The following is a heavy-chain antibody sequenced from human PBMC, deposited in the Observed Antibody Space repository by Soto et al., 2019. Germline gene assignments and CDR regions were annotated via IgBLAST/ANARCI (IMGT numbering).Heavy chain of an antibody. V-gene: IGHV4-34*01. CDR1: GGSFSGYY. Sequence: QVQLQQWGAGLLKPSETLSLTCAVYGGSFSGYYWSWIRQPPGKGLEWIGEINHSGSTNYNPSLKSRVTISVDTSKNQFSLKLSSVTAADTAVYYCARGHSGYGVYYFDYWGQGTLVTVSS. J-gene: IGHJ4*02. CDR3: ARGHSGYGVYYFDY. D-gene: IGHD5-12*01. CDR2: INHSGST.